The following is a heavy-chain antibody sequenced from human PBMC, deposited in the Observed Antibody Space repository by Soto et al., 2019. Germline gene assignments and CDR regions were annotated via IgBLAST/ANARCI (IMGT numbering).Heavy chain of an antibody. Sequence: QVQLVESGGGVVQPGRSLRLSCAASGFTFSNYGMHWVRQAPGKGLEWVAVIWYDGSNKYYADSVKGRFTISRDNSKNTLYLQMNSLRAEDTAVYYCARASGSGSYDAFNIWGQGTMVTVGS. CDR1: GFTFSNYG. D-gene: IGHD3-10*01. J-gene: IGHJ3*02. V-gene: IGHV3-33*01. CDR2: IWYDGSNK. CDR3: ARASGSGSYDAFNI.